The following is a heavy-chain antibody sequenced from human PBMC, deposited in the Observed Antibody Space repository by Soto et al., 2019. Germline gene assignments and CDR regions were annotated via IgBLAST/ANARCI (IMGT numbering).Heavy chain of an antibody. Sequence: TLSLTCTVSGGSISSGGYYWSWIRHHPGKGLEWIGYIFYSGSTFYSPSLKSRVTISVDTSKNQFSLRLASVTAADTAFYYCGSVRPSGYVLSWGQGTLVTVSS. CDR3: GSVRPSGYVLS. CDR2: IFYSGST. CDR1: GGSISSGGYY. J-gene: IGHJ5*02. V-gene: IGHV4-31*03. D-gene: IGHD6-25*01.